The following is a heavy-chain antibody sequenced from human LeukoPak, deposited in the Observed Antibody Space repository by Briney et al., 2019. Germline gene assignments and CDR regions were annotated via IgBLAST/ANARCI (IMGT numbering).Heavy chain of an antibody. CDR1: GYTFTSYA. CDR2: INTNTGNP. Sequence: GASVKVSCKASGYTFTSYAMHWVRQAPGQGLEWMGWINTNTGNPTYAQGFTGRFVFSLDTSVSTAYLQISSLKAEDTAVYYCARDHIVGATTGLDPWGQGTLVTVSS. D-gene: IGHD1-26*01. V-gene: IGHV7-4-1*02. J-gene: IGHJ5*02. CDR3: ARDHIVGATTGLDP.